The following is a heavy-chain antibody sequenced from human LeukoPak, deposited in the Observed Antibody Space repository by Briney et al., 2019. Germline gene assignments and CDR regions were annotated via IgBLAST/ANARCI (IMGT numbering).Heavy chain of an antibody. CDR3: ARGLPPQYSYGYTTRYYYYYYMDV. CDR2: IYYSGST. D-gene: IGHD5-18*01. Sequence: SETLSLTCTVSGGSISSYYWSWIRQPPGRGLEWIGYIYYSGSTNYNPSLKSRVTISVDTSKNQFSLKLSSVTAADTAVYYCARGLPPQYSYGYTTRYYYYYYMDVWGKGTTVTVSS. CDR1: GGSISSYY. V-gene: IGHV4-59*01. J-gene: IGHJ6*03.